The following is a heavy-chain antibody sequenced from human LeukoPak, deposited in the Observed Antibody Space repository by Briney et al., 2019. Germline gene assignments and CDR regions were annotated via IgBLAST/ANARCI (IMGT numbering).Heavy chain of an antibody. CDR2: IGPTGFDR. D-gene: IGHD1-14*01. Sequence: GGSLRLSCTTSGLTFSTSGFNWVRQAPGKGLEWVASIGPTGFDRYHANSIKGRFTISRDNANNFLYLQMDSLRAEDTAVYYCATETNGRHYDYWGQGTLLTVSS. CDR1: GLTFSTSG. J-gene: IGHJ4*02. V-gene: IGHV3-21*06. CDR3: ATETNGRHYDY.